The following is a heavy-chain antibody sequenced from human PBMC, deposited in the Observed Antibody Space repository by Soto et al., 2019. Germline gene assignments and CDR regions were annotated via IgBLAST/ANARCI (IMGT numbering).Heavy chain of an antibody. D-gene: IGHD3-3*02. V-gene: IGHV1-3*01. CDR2: INAGSGNT. J-gene: IGHJ3*02. CDR1: GYTFSAYT. CDR3: ARDTETLGPRANDALDI. Sequence: QAQLVQSGAEMKKPGASVKVSCKATGYTFSAYTMNWVRQAPGQSLEWMGWINAGSGNTKYSQNFQGRVSITRATSVSTVYMELTGLTSEDTAVYYCARDTETLGPRANDALDIWGQGTMVTVSS.